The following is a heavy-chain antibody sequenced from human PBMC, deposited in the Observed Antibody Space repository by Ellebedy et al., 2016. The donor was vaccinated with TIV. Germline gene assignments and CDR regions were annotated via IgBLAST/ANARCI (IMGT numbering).Heavy chain of an antibody. J-gene: IGHJ6*02. CDR3: AREGLGGYSYGPRPYYGMDV. D-gene: IGHD5-18*01. V-gene: IGHV3-30*03. CDR2: ISYDGSNK. CDR1: GFTFSSYG. Sequence: PGGSLRLSCAASGFTFSSYGMHWVRQAPGKGLEWVAVISYDGSNKYYADSVKGRFTISRDNSKNTLYLQMNSLRAEDTAVYYCAREGLGGYSYGPRPYYGMDVWGQGTTVTVSS.